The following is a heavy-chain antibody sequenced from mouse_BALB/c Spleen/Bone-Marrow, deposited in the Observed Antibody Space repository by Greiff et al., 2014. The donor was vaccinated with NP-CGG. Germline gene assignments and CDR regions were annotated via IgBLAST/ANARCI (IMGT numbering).Heavy chain of an antibody. V-gene: IGHV1-18*01. CDR3: ARATATGFAY. Sequence: VQLQQPGPDLVKPGASVKISCKASGYSFTGYYMYWVKQSHGKSLEWIGRVNPNNGDISYNQKFKGKAILTVDKSSSTAYMEHRSLTSEDAAVYYCARATATGFAYWGQGTLVTVSA. D-gene: IGHD1-2*01. CDR1: GYSFTGYY. CDR2: VNPNNGDI. J-gene: IGHJ3*01.